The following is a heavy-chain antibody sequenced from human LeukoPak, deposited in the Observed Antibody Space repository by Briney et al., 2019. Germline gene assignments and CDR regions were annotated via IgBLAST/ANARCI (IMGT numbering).Heavy chain of an antibody. CDR2: ISGRDGST. D-gene: IGHD2-2*01. Sequence: GGSLRLSCAASGFTFSSSAMTWVRQAPGKGLEWVSAISGRDGSTYYADSVKGRFTTSRDNSKNTLYLQMNSLRAEDTAVYYCAKVSFGLGYCSSTSCYEVDAFDIWGQGTMVTVSS. J-gene: IGHJ3*02. V-gene: IGHV3-23*01. CDR3: AKVSFGLGYCSSTSCYEVDAFDI. CDR1: GFTFSSSA.